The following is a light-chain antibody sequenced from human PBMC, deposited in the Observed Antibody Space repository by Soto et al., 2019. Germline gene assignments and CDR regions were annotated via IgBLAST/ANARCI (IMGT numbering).Light chain of an antibody. J-gene: IGLJ2*01. CDR1: NSNIGSNT. CDR3: AAWDDSLNGHVV. V-gene: IGLV1-44*01. Sequence: QSVLTQPPSASGTPGQRVTISCSGSNSNIGSNTVNWYQQLPGTAPKPLIYRNNQRPSGVPDRFSGSKSGSSASLAISGLRSEDEADYYCAAWDDSLNGHVVFGGGTKVTVL. CDR2: RNN.